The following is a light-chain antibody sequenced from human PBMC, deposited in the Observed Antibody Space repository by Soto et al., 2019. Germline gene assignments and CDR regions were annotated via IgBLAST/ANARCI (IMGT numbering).Light chain of an antibody. CDR2: DAS. Sequence: EIVLTQSPATLSLSPGERATLSCRASQSVTTYLAWYQQKPGQAPMLLIYDASYRATGIPARFSGSGSGTDFTLTISSLEPEDFAVYYCQQRGDWPLYTFGQGTKLEIK. CDR3: QQRGDWPLYT. V-gene: IGKV3-11*01. J-gene: IGKJ2*01. CDR1: QSVTTY.